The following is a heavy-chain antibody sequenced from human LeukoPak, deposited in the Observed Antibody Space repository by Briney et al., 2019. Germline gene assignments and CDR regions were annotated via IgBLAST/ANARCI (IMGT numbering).Heavy chain of an antibody. V-gene: IGHV3-23*01. J-gene: IGHJ4*02. CDR2: ISDSGGST. Sequence: PGGSLRLSCAASGFTFSSYAMSWVRQAPGKELEWVSAISDSGGSTYYADSVKGRFTISRDNSKNTLYLQMNSLRAEDTAVYYCAKDRYGDYVGFSYWGQGTLVTVSS. D-gene: IGHD4-17*01. CDR3: AKDRYGDYVGFSY. CDR1: GFTFSSYA.